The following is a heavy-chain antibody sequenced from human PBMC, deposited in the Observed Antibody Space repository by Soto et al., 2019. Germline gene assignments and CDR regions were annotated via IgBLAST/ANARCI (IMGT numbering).Heavy chain of an antibody. D-gene: IGHD1-26*01. V-gene: IGHV3-33*01. CDR1: ESIFRGHG. CDR3: VRDGVGATTFWGYLDY. J-gene: IGHJ4*02. Sequence: QVLLVESGGGVVQPGRSLRLSCAASESIFRGHGMHWVRQAPGKGLEWVAIIRFDGSNINYADFVRGRFTISRDNFKNMLYLEMNSPRVEDTAVYYCVRDGVGATTFWGYLDYWGQRTLVTVSA. CDR2: IRFDGSNI.